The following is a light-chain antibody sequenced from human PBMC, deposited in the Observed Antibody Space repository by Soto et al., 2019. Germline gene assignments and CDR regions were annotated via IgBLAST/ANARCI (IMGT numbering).Light chain of an antibody. V-gene: IGLV1-51*01. CDR3: GSWDSSLSAYV. CDR2: DDN. CDR1: STNIGGNS. Sequence: TLPAPRSAAPRQKVTISCSWSSTNIGGNSVSWYQQLPGTAPKLLIYDDNKRPSGIPDRFSGSKSGTSATLGITGFQTGDEADYYCGSWDSSLSAYVFGTGTKVTVL. J-gene: IGLJ1*01.